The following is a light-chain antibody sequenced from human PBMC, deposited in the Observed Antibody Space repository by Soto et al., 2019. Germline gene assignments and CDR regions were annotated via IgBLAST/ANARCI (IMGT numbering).Light chain of an antibody. CDR3: QQYGTSTYT. CDR1: QGVSSSS. J-gene: IGKJ2*01. V-gene: IGKV3-20*01. CDR2: GAS. Sequence: EIVLTQSPGTLSLSPGERATLSCRASQGVSSSSLAWYQQRPGQAPRLLIYGASRRAPGTPDRFSGSGSGTDFTLTIARLEPEDFAVYYCQQYGTSTYTFGQGTNLEIK.